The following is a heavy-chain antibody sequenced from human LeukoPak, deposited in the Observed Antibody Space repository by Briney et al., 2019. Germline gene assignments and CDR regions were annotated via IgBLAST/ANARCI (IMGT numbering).Heavy chain of an antibody. CDR3: ARARAGTTRRDAFDI. Sequence: SETLSLTCTVPGGSISSGSYYWSWIRQPAGKGLEWIGRIYTSGSTNYNPSLKSRVTISVDTSKNQFSLKLSSVTAADTAVYYCARARAGTTRRDAFDIWGQGTMVTVSS. CDR1: GGSISSGSYY. J-gene: IGHJ3*02. V-gene: IGHV4-61*02. D-gene: IGHD6-13*01. CDR2: IYTSGST.